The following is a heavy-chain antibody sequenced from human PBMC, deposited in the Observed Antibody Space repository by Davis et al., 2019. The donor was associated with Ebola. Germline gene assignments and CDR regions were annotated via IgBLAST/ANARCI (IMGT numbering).Heavy chain of an antibody. CDR3: ARGGGCSGGSCWYADY. V-gene: IGHV3-48*02. Sequence: PGGSLRLSCAASGFDFSYHRMNWVRQVPGKGLEWLSYIATSATDYADSVKGRLTISRDNAQNSLYLQMNNLRDEDTAVYYCARGGGCSGGSCWYADYWGQGTLVIVSS. CDR1: GFDFSYHR. J-gene: IGHJ4*02. CDR2: IATSAT. D-gene: IGHD2-15*01.